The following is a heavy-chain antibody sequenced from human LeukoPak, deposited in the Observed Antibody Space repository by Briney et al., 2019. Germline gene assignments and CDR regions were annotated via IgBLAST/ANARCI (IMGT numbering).Heavy chain of an antibody. D-gene: IGHD3-10*01. CDR1: GFTFGNYA. CDR3: ARDSTYYYDSGSSGPHYFDN. V-gene: IGHV3-30*09. CDR2: ISSGGTYE. J-gene: IGHJ4*02. Sequence: GGSLRLSCAASGFTFGNYAMHWVRQAPGKGLEWVSLISSGGTYEYYADSVKGRFAISRDNSKNTLYLQLNSLRAEDTAVYYCARDSTYYYDSGSSGPHYFDNWGQGTLVTVSS.